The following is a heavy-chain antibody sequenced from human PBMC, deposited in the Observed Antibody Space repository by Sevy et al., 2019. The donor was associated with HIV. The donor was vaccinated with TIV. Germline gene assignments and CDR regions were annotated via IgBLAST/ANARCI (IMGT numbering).Heavy chain of an antibody. J-gene: IGHJ4*02. Sequence: GGSLRLSCAASGFTFSRYWMTWVRQAPGKGLEWVANIKQDESEKYYVDSVKGRFTISRDNAKNSLYLQRNSLRADDTAVYYCARAEQVTMLVVFGGLYFDSWGQGTLVTVSS. CDR2: IKQDESEK. CDR3: ARAEQVTMLVVFGGLYFDS. CDR1: GFTFSRYW. V-gene: IGHV3-7*01. D-gene: IGHD3-22*01.